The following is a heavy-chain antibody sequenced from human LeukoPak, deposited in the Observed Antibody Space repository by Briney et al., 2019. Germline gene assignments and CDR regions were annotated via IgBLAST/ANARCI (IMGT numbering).Heavy chain of an antibody. CDR1: GFTFSSYW. Sequence: GGSLRLSCTASGFTFSSYWMTWVRQAPGKGLEWVSVIYSGGSTYYADSVKGRFTISRDNSKNTLYLQMNSLRAEDTAVYYCASSNWGSGSYWGQGTLVTVSS. CDR3: ASSNWGSGSY. CDR2: IYSGGST. J-gene: IGHJ4*02. D-gene: IGHD7-27*01. V-gene: IGHV3-53*01.